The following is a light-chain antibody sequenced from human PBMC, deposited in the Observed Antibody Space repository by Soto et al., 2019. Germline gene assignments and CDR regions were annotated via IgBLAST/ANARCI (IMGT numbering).Light chain of an antibody. CDR1: QRVSRSY. J-gene: IGKJ2*01. CDR3: QQYDSSPET. CDR2: GAS. Sequence: EIVLTQSPGTLSLSPGERATLSCRASQRVSRSYLAWYQQKPGQAPRLLIYGASNRATSIPDRFSGSGSGTDFTLTISRLEPEDFAVYYCQQYDSSPETFGQGTKLEIK. V-gene: IGKV3-20*01.